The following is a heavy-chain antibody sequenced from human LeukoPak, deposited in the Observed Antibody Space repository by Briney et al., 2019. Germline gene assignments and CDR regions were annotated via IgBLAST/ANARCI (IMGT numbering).Heavy chain of an antibody. Sequence: GGSLRLSCEGSGFIITNSAMNWVRQAPGKGLEWVSSISSSSTYMYYADSVKGRFTISRDNAKNSLYLQMNSLKAEDTAVYYCGHGTATSGYAGGYWGQGTLVAVSS. D-gene: IGHD2-2*01. CDR3: GHGTATSGYAGGY. V-gene: IGHV3-21*06. CDR2: ISSSSTYM. CDR1: GFIITNSA. J-gene: IGHJ4*02.